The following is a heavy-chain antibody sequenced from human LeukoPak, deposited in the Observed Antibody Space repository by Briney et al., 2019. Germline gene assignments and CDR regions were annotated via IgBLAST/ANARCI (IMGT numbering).Heavy chain of an antibody. CDR3: ARDIFEDYGGSSGVLSTPGVDY. CDR2: ISPNSGGT. D-gene: IGHD4-23*01. CDR1: GYTFTGYY. V-gene: IGHV1-2*02. J-gene: IGHJ4*02. Sequence: VASVKVSCKASGYTFTGYYMHWVRQAPGQGLEWMGWISPNSGGTNYAQKFQGRVTMTRDTSISTAYMELSRLRSDDTAVYYCARDIFEDYGGSSGVLSTPGVDYWGQGTLVTVSS.